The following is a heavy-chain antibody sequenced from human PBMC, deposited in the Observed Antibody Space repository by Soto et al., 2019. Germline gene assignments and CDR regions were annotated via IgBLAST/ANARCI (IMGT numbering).Heavy chain of an antibody. D-gene: IGHD6-6*01. Sequence: SVKVSCKDSGGTFSSYAISWVRQAPGQRLEWMREIIPIFGTANYAQKFQGRVTITADESTSNAYMELSSLRTEDTDVYYSPGLSLKSYYSSSSFLHDYWGQGTLVTVSS. CDR1: GGTFSSYA. CDR2: IIPIFGTA. V-gene: IGHV1-69*13. J-gene: IGHJ4*02. CDR3: PGLSLKSYYSSSSFLHDY.